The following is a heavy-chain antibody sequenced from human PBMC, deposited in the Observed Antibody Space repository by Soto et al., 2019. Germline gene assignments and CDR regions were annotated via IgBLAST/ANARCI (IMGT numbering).Heavy chain of an antibody. V-gene: IGHV4-39*01. D-gene: IGHD6-13*01. CDR3: ARPVGVEQQLVHEAFDL. CDR2: IYHSGST. J-gene: IGHJ3*01. Sequence: QLQLQESGPGLVKPSETLSLTCTVSGGFISSSNCYWGWIRQPPGKGLEWIGSIYHSGSTYYNPSLKSRVTIAVDTSKNQFSLKVNSVTAADTAVYYCARPVGVEQQLVHEAFDLWGQGTMVAVSS. CDR1: GGFISSSNCY.